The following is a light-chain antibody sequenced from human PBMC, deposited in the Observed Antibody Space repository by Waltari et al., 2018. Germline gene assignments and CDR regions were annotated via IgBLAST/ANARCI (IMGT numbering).Light chain of an antibody. CDR1: NPNIGSNT. CDR3: AAWDDNLNARV. J-gene: IGLJ3*02. V-gene: IGLV1-44*01. Sequence: QSVLTQPPSSSGTPGQRVSISCSGSNPNIGSNTVNWYHQFPGTAPKLLIYTKDQRPSGVPDRFSGSKSGTSASLAISGLQADDEAHYYCAAWDDNLNARVFGGGTMLTVL. CDR2: TKD.